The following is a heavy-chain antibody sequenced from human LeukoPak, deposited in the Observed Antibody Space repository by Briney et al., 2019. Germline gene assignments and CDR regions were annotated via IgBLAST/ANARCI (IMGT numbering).Heavy chain of an antibody. CDR3: ASSSSGYGSGT. Sequence: GASVKVSCKASGGTFSSYAISWVRQAPGQGLEWMGGIIPIFGTANYAQKFQGRVTITADKSTSTAYMELSSLRSEDTAVYYCASSSSGYGSGTWGQGTLVTVSS. D-gene: IGHD3-10*01. CDR2: IIPIFGTA. CDR1: GGTFSSYA. J-gene: IGHJ4*02. V-gene: IGHV1-69*06.